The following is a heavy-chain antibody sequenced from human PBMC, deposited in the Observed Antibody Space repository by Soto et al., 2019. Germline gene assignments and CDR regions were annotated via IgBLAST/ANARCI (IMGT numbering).Heavy chain of an antibody. D-gene: IGHD3-3*02. V-gene: IGHV4-39*01. Sequence: SETLSLTCTVSGGSISSSSYYWGWIRQPPGKGLEWIGSIYYSGCTYYNPSLKSRVTISVDTSKNQFSLKLSSVTAADTAVYYCASPKIAFYNWFDPWGQGTLVTVS. CDR3: ASPKIAFYNWFDP. CDR2: IYYSGCT. CDR1: GGSISSSSYY. J-gene: IGHJ5*02.